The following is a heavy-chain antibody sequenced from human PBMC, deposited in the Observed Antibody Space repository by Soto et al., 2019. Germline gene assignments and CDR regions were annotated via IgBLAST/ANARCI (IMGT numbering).Heavy chain of an antibody. CDR3: AKTEPPVKTLEWSKRTYYDILTGYEFAPPYYYMDV. CDR1: GFTFDDYA. CDR2: ISWNSGSI. V-gene: IGHV3-9*01. D-gene: IGHD3-9*01. Sequence: GGSLRLSCAASGFTFDDYAMHWVRQAPGKGLEWVSGISWNSGSIGYADSVKGRFTISRDNAKNSLYLKMKSLRAEDTALYYCAKTEPPVKTLEWSKRTYYDILTGYEFAPPYYYMDVWGKGTTVTVSS. J-gene: IGHJ6*03.